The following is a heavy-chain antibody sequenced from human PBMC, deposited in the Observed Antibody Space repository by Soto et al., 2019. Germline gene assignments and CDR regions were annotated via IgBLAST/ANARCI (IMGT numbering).Heavy chain of an antibody. D-gene: IGHD4-17*01. CDR2: INPNSGGT. V-gene: IGHV1-2*02. CDR1: GYTFTGYY. CDR3: ARVGDVSYYYYGMDV. Sequence: VASAKVSCKASGYTFTGYYMHWVRQAPGQGLEWMGWINPNSGGTNYAQKFQGRVTMTRDTSISTAYMELSRLRSDDTAVYYCARVGDVSYYYYGMDVWGQGTTVTVSS. J-gene: IGHJ6*02.